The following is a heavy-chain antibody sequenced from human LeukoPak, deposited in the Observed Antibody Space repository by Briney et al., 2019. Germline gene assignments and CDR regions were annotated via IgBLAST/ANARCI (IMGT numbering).Heavy chain of an antibody. J-gene: IGHJ6*03. V-gene: IGHV4-39*01. CDR3: ARHKGYYYYYMDV. CDR2: IYYSVST. Sequence: SETLSLTCTVSGGSISSSSYYWGWIRQPPGKGLEWIGSIYYSVSTYYNPSLKSRVTISVDTSKNQFSLKLSSVTAADTAVYYCARHKGYYYYYMDVWGKGTTVTISS. CDR1: GGSISSSSYY.